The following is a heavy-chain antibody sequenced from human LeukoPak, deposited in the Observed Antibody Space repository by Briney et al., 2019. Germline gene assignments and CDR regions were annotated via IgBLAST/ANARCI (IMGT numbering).Heavy chain of an antibody. J-gene: IGHJ4*02. Sequence: PSETLSLTCAVYGGSFSSYYWSWIRQPPGKGLEWIGSIYYSGSTYYNPSLKSRVTISVDTSKNQFSLKLSSVTAADTAVYYCARQEDTAMASVPFDYWGQGTLVTVSS. CDR2: IYYSGST. CDR1: GGSFSSYY. V-gene: IGHV4-39*01. CDR3: ARQEDTAMASVPFDY. D-gene: IGHD5-18*01.